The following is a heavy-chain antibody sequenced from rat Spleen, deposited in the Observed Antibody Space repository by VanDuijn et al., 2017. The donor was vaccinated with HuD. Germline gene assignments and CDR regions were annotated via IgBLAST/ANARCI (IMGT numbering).Heavy chain of an antibody. CDR2: ITHNAGNT. CDR3: TRDPHTTNTLYYWYFDV. Sequence: VQLKESGPGLVQPSQTLSLTCTVSGFSLTSNTIQWVRQPPGKGLEWVASITHNAGNTFYPDSVMGRFTISRDKAKRTLYLQMNSLRSDDTSTYDCTRDPHTTNTLYYWYFDVWGPGTMVTVSS. D-gene: IGHD1-6*01. J-gene: IGHJ1*01. V-gene: IGHV5-31*01. CDR1: GFSLTSNT.